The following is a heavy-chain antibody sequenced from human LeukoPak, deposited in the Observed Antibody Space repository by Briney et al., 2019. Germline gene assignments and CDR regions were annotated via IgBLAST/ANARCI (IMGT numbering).Heavy chain of an antibody. CDR3: AREQTGYCSGGSCYYYYGMDV. D-gene: IGHD2-15*01. J-gene: IGHJ6*02. Sequence: GASVKVSCKASGYTFTSYAMHWVRQAPGQRLEWMGWINAGNGNTKYSQKFQGRVTITRDTSASTAYMELSSLRSEDTAVYYCAREQTGYCSGGSCYYYYGMDVWGQGTTVTVSS. CDR1: GYTFTSYA. V-gene: IGHV1-3*01. CDR2: INAGNGNT.